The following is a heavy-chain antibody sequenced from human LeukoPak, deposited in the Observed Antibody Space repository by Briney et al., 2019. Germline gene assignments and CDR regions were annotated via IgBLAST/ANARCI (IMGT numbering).Heavy chain of an antibody. D-gene: IGHD6-6*01. J-gene: IGHJ5*02. V-gene: IGHV2-70*04. CDR1: GFSLSTTGMR. CDR2: IDWDDEK. Sequence: SGPTLVHPTQTLTLTRTFSGFSLSTTGMRVSWIRQPPGQALEWLARIDWDDEKFYSTSLQTRLTISRGTSKNQVVLTMTNMDPVDTATYFCARSVAAHWFDPWGQGTLVTVSS. CDR3: ARSVAAHWFDP.